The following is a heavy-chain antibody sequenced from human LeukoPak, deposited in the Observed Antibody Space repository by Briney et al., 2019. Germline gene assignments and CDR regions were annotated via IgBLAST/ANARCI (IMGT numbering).Heavy chain of an antibody. CDR3: ARDGYFYASGTYFYESGAAAPHY. CDR1: GFSFSTYS. Sequence: PGGSLRLSCASSGFSFSTYSLNWVRQAPGKGLEWPSYITSDSSSIFYADSVKGRFTISRDNAKNSLYLQMNSLRPEDTAVYYCARDGYFYASGTYFYESGAAAPHYWGQGTLVTVSS. J-gene: IGHJ4*02. V-gene: IGHV3-48*04. D-gene: IGHD3-10*01. CDR2: ITSDSSSI.